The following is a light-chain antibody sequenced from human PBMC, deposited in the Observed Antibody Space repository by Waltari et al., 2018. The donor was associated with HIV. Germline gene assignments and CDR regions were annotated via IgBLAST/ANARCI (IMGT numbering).Light chain of an antibody. CDR3: AAWDDSLNGLV. Sequence: QSVLTQPPSASGTPGQRVTISCSGSSSTIGSNTVTWYQQLPGTAPKLLIYSNNQRPSGVPDRFSGSKSGTSASLAISGLQSEDEADYYCAAWDDSLNGLVFGGGTKLTVL. V-gene: IGLV1-44*01. CDR2: SNN. J-gene: IGLJ2*01. CDR1: SSTIGSNT.